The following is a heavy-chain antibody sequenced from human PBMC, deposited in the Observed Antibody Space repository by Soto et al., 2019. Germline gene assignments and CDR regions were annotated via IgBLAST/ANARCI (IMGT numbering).Heavy chain of an antibody. CDR1: GYTFTSYY. V-gene: IGHV1-46*01. CDR3: AGDGLYGSGSYYFSY. J-gene: IGHJ4*02. Sequence: ASVKVSCKASGYTFTSYYMHWVRQAPGQGLEWMGIINPSGGSTSYAQKFQGRVTMTRDTSTSTVYMELSSLRSEDTAVYYCAGDGLYGSGSYYFSYWGQGTLVTVSS. CDR2: INPSGGST. D-gene: IGHD3-10*01.